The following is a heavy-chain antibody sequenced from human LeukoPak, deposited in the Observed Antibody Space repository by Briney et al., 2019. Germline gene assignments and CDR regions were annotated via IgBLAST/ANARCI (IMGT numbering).Heavy chain of an antibody. V-gene: IGHV1-69*13. CDR2: IIPIFGTA. CDR1: GYTFTSYY. D-gene: IGHD2-2*01. J-gene: IGHJ4*02. Sequence: SVKVSCKASGYTFTSYYMHWVRQAPGQGLEWMGGIIPIFGTANYAQKFQGRVTITADESTSTAYMELSSLRSEDTAVYYCARGSNVVVPAATSFDYWGQGTLVTVSS. CDR3: ARGSNVVVPAATSFDY.